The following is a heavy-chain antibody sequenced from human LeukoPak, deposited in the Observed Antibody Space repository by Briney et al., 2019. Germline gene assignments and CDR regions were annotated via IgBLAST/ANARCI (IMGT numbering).Heavy chain of an antibody. D-gene: IGHD3-22*01. CDR3: ASSRNYYDSTGLAFDI. CDR2: IYHSGNS. V-gene: IGHV4-30-4*01. Sequence: TSETLSLTCTVSGGSISGGYYYWNWIRQPPGKGLEWIGNIYHSGNSYYNPSLKSRVTISADTSKNQFSLKLSSVTVADTAVYFCASSRNYYDSTGLAFDIWGQGTMVTVSS. J-gene: IGHJ3*02. CDR1: GGSISGGYYY.